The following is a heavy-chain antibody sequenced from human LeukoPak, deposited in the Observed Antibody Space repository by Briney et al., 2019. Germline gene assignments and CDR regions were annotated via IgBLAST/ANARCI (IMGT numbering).Heavy chain of an antibody. CDR2: NNSRGSTI. Sequence: GGSLRLSCAASGLSFSDCYMSWIRQAPGKGLELLQHNNSRGSTIFYADSVKGPFTISRDNAKNSLYLQMNSLRADDTAVYYCARTDGSGPLGHFDYWGQGTLVTVSS. J-gene: IGHJ4*02. D-gene: IGHD3-3*01. CDR1: GLSFSDCY. V-gene: IGHV3-11*01. CDR3: ARTDGSGPLGHFDY.